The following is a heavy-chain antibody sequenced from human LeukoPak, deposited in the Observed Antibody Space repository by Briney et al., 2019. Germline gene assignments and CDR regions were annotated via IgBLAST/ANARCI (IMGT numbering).Heavy chain of an antibody. J-gene: IGHJ4*02. CDR3: ARRRRYGSGPRGSFDY. D-gene: IGHD3-10*01. CDR2: INHSGST. CDR1: GGSFSGYY. Sequence: SETLSLTCAVYGGSFSGYYWSWIRQPPGKGLEWIGEINHSGSTNYHPSLKSRVTISVDTYKNQLSLKLMSVTAAETAVYYCARRRRYGSGPRGSFDYWGQGTLVTVSS. V-gene: IGHV4-34*01.